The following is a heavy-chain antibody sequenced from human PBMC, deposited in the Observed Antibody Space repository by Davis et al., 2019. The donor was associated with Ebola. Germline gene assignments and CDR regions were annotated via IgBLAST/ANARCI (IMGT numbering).Heavy chain of an antibody. V-gene: IGHV2-5*02. J-gene: IGHJ2*01. CDR3: ARARYSYGTPEGYFDL. CDR2: IYWDDDK. D-gene: IGHD5-18*01. Sequence: SGPTLVKPTQTLTLTCTFSGFSLSTSGVGVGWIRQPPGKALEWLALIYWDDDKRYSPSLKSRLTITKDTSKNQVVLTMTNMDPVDTATYYCARARYSYGTPEGYFDLWGRGTLVTVSS. CDR1: GFSLSTSGVG.